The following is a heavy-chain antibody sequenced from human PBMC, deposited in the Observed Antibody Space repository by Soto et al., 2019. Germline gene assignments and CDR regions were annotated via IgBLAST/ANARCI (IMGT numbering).Heavy chain of an antibody. Sequence: GGSLRLSCAASGFTFDDYAMHWVRQAPGKGLEWVSGISWNSGSIGYADSVKGRFTITRDNAKNSLYLQMNSLRAEDTALYYCAKGGGGPAYYYYYMDVWGKGTTVTVSS. CDR2: ISWNSGSI. V-gene: IGHV3-9*01. D-gene: IGHD2-2*01. J-gene: IGHJ6*03. CDR3: AKGGGGPAYYYYYMDV. CDR1: GFTFDDYA.